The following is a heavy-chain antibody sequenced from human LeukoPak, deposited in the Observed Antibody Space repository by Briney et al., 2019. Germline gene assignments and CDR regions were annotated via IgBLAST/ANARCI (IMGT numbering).Heavy chain of an antibody. CDR1: GGTFSSYA. CDR2: INPSGGST. J-gene: IGHJ4*02. Sequence: ASVKVSCKASGGTFSSYAISWVRQAPGQGLEWMGIINPSGGSTTYAQKFQGRVTMTRDTSTSTVYMELSSLRSEDTAVYYCARRYYDILTGXYLLDYXXXGTLVTV. CDR3: ARRYYDILTGXYLLDY. V-gene: IGHV1-46*01. D-gene: IGHD3-9*01.